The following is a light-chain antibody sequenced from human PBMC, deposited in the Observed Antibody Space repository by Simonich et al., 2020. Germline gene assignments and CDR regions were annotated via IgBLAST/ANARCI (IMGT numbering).Light chain of an antibody. CDR2: CAS. J-gene: IGKJ2*01. CDR1: QSVLYSSNNKNY. CDR3: QQYYSTPYT. Sequence: DIVMTQSPDSLAVSLGERATINSKSSQSVLYSSNNKNYLAWYQKKPGQPPKLLIYCASTRESGVPDRFSGSGSGTDFTLTISSLQAEDVAVYYCQQYYSTPYTFGQGTKLEIK. V-gene: IGKV4-1*01.